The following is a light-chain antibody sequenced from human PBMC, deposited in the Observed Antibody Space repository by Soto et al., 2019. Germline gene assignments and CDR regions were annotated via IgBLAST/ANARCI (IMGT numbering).Light chain of an antibody. CDR1: QSLVYSDGNTY. V-gene: IGKV2-24*01. J-gene: IGKJ2*01. Sequence: IVLTQTPLSSPVSLGQPASISCRSSQSLVYSDGNTYLNWLHQRPGQPPRLLIYKISDRFSGVPDRFSGSGAVTDFTLTISRVESEDVGVYYCMQTSQTPHTFGQGTKLEIK. CDR3: MQTSQTPHT. CDR2: KIS.